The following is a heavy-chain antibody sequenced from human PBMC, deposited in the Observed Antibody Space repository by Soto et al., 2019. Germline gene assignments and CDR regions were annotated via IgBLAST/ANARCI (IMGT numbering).Heavy chain of an antibody. Sequence: GSLRLSCAASGFTFGGFAMGWVRQAPGKGLEWVSAIDGSGRSTFYADSVGGRFTISRDKSKNMLFLQMNSLSAGDSAVYFCSKGSASHRPYFFDYWGQGILVTVSS. CDR3: SKGSASHRPYFFDY. CDR2: IDGSGRST. CDR1: GFTFGGFA. V-gene: IGHV3-23*01. D-gene: IGHD3-9*01. J-gene: IGHJ4*02.